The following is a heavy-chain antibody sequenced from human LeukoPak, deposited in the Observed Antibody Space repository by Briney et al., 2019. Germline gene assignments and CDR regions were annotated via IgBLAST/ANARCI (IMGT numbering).Heavy chain of an antibody. D-gene: IGHD6-19*01. CDR2: ISGSGDST. Sequence: GGSLRLSCAASGFTFSSYAMSWVRQAPGKGLEWVSTISGSGDSTYYADSVKGRFTISRDNSKNTLYLQMNSLRAEDTAVYYCAKQVNRAVTSVAGTSGLDYWGQGTLVTVSS. CDR3: AKQVNRAVTSVAGTSGLDY. CDR1: GFTFSSYA. V-gene: IGHV3-23*01. J-gene: IGHJ4*02.